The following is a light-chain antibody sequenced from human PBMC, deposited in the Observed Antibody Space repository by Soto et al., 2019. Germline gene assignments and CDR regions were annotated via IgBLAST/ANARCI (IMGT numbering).Light chain of an antibody. J-gene: IGKJ4*01. CDR3: QQYNDWPPLT. CDR1: QSVNIN. CDR2: GTS. V-gene: IGKV3-15*01. Sequence: EIVMTQSRATLSVSPGERATLSCRPSQSVNINLAWYQQKPGQAPRLLIYGTSTRATGVPARFSGSGSGTEFTLTISNLQSEDFAVYYCQQYNDWPPLTFGGGTKVDI.